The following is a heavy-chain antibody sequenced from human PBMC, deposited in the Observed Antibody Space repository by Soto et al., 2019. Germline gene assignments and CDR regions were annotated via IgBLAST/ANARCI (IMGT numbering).Heavy chain of an antibody. V-gene: IGHV1-18*01. D-gene: IGHD3-22*01. CDR2: ISAYNGNT. Sequence: ASVKVSCKASGYTFTSYGISWVRQAPGQGLEWMGWISAYNGNTNYAQKLQGRVTMTTDTSTSTAYMELRSLRSDDTAVYYCARVHYHSSGYYSEIFDYWGQGTLVTVSS. J-gene: IGHJ4*02. CDR3: ARVHYHSSGYYSEIFDY. CDR1: GYTFTSYG.